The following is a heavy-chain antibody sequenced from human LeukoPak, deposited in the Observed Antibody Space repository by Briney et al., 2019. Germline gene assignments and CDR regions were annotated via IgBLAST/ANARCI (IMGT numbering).Heavy chain of an antibody. V-gene: IGHV1-2*02. J-gene: IGHJ4*02. D-gene: IGHD3-3*01. CDR1: GYTFTGYY. CDR3: ARARFLEWLVDY. Sequence: ASVKVSCKASGYTFTGYYMHWVRQAPGQGLGWMGWINPNSGGTNYAQKFQGRVTMTRDTSISTAYMELSRLRSDDTAVYYCARARFLEWLVDYWGQGTLVTVSS. CDR2: INPNSGGT.